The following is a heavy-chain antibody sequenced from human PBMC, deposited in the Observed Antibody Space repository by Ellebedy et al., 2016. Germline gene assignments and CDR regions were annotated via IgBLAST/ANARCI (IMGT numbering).Heavy chain of an antibody. Sequence: SETLSLTCTVSGGSITSYHWSWIRQSPGKGLEWIGSVYYSGTTNYNPSLKSRVTISADTSKNQFSLNLRSVTAADTALYYCARDTSGGYNWFDPWGQGILVSVSS. V-gene: IGHV4-59*01. CDR3: ARDTSGGYNWFDP. J-gene: IGHJ5*02. D-gene: IGHD3-22*01. CDR2: VYYSGTT. CDR1: GGSITSYH.